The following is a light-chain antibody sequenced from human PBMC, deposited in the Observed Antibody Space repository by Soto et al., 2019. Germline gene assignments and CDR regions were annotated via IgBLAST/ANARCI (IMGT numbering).Light chain of an antibody. J-gene: IGLJ1*01. CDR3: CSYGGTHNYYV. CDR2: DVS. CDR1: VSDVGGYNY. Sequence: QSALTQPRSVSGSPGQSVTISCTGTVSDVGGYNYVSWYQQHPGKVPKVLIYDVSKRPSGVPDRFSGSKSGNTASLTISGLQAEDEADYYCCSYGGTHNYYVFGAGTKVTVL. V-gene: IGLV2-11*01.